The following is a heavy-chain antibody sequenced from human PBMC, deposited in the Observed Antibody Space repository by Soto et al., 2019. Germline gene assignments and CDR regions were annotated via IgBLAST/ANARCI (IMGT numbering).Heavy chain of an antibody. CDR2: TRNKANSYTT. V-gene: IGHV3-72*01. CDR3: VRDLRSGYLDY. D-gene: IGHD3-3*01. CDR1: GFTFSDHY. Sequence: EVQLVESGGGLVQPGGSLRLSCAASGFTFSDHYMDWVRQAPGKGLEWVGRTRNKANSYTTEYAASVKGRFTISRDNSKNTLYLQMNSLRVEDTALYYCVRDLRSGYLDYWGQGSLVTVSS. J-gene: IGHJ4*02.